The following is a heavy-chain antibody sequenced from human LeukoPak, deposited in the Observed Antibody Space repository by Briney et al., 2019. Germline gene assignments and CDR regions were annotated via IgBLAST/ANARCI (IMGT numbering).Heavy chain of an antibody. V-gene: IGHV4-59*08. J-gene: IGHJ4*02. Sequence: SETLSLTCTVSGGSISSYYWSWIRQPPGKGLEWIGYINDSGSTNSNPSLKSRVTMSVDTSKNQFSLKLSSVTAADTAVCYCTRRGRNNWGEGNDYWGQGTLVTVSS. CDR2: INDSGST. CDR1: GGSISSYY. CDR3: TRRGRNNWGEGNDY. D-gene: IGHD1-1*01.